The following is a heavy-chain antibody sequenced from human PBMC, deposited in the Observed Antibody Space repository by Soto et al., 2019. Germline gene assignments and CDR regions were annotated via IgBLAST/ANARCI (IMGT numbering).Heavy chain of an antibody. Sequence: SVKVSCKASGGTFSSYAISWVRQAPGQGLEWMGGIIPIFGTANYAQKFQGRVTITADESTSTAYMELSSLRSEDTAVYYCARNPYYYGSGSCYTPPAFDIWGQGTMVTVSS. CDR3: ARNPYYYGSGSCYTPPAFDI. CDR2: IIPIFGTA. J-gene: IGHJ3*02. V-gene: IGHV1-69*13. CDR1: GGTFSSYA. D-gene: IGHD3-10*01.